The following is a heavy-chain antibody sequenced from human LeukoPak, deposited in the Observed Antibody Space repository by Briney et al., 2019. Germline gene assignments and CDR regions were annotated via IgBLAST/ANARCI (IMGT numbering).Heavy chain of an antibody. CDR2: ISGSDGTT. Sequence: GGSLRLSCAASGFTFSSYAMSWVRQAPGKGPEGVSGISGSDGTTHYADSVKGRFTISRDNSKNTLSLQMHSLRAEDAAVYYCAKRLWSTSGAYSPFDYWGQGTLVTVFS. V-gene: IGHV3-23*01. CDR1: GFTFSSYA. J-gene: IGHJ4*02. CDR3: AKRLWSTSGAYSPFDY. D-gene: IGHD3-10*01.